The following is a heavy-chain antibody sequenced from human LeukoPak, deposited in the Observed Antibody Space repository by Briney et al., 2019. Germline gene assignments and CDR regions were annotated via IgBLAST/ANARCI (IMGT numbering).Heavy chain of an antibody. D-gene: IGHD6-13*01. Sequence: GRSLRLSCAASGFTFSSYGMHWVRQAPGKGLEWVAVISYDGSNKYYADSVKGRSTISRDNSKNTLYLQMNSLRAEDTAVYYCAKLAAAGSGLFDYWGQGTLVTVSS. CDR2: ISYDGSNK. CDR1: GFTFSSYG. CDR3: AKLAAAGSGLFDY. J-gene: IGHJ4*02. V-gene: IGHV3-30*18.